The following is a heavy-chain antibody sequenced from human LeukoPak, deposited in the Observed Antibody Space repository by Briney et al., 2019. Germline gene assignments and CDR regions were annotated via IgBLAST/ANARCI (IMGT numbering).Heavy chain of an antibody. CDR1: GYSFTSYW. Sequence: GESLKISCKGSGYSFTSYWVGWVRQMPGKGLEWMGIIYPGDSDTRYSPSFQGQVTISADKSISTAYLQWSSLKASDTAMYYCARLGRYCSGGSCSYYFDYWGQGTLVTVSS. CDR2: IYPGDSDT. CDR3: ARLGRYCSGGSCSYYFDY. V-gene: IGHV5-51*01. D-gene: IGHD2-15*01. J-gene: IGHJ4*02.